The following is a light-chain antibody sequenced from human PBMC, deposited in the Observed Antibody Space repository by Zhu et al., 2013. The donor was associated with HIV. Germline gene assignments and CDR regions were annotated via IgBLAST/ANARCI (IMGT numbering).Light chain of an antibody. CDR2: DAS. CDR3: QQYGSSPPIS. J-gene: IGKJ5*01. CDR1: QSVRTY. Sequence: EIVLTQSPVTLSLSPGERATLSCRASQSVRTYMAWYQQKPGQAPRLLIYDASNRVAGVPARLSGSGSGTDFTLTITSLEPEDFAVYYCQQYGSSPPISFGQGTRTGDET. V-gene: IGKV3-11*01.